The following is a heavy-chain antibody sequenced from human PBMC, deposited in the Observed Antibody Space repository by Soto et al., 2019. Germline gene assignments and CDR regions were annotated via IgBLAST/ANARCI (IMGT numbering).Heavy chain of an antibody. CDR2: ISGSGGST. D-gene: IGHD6-13*01. V-gene: IGHV3-23*01. Sequence: EVQLLDSGGGLVQPGGSLSLSCAASGFTFSSYAMNWVRQAPGKGLEWVSVISGSGGSTYYADSVKGRFTISRDNSKNTLYLQMNSLRAEDTAVYYCARRGPGTYFDYWGQGTLVTVSS. CDR3: ARRGPGTYFDY. J-gene: IGHJ4*02. CDR1: GFTFSSYA.